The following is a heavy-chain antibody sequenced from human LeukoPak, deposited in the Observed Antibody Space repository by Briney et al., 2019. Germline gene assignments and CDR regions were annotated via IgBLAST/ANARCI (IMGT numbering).Heavy chain of an antibody. V-gene: IGHV3-23*01. CDR2: ISGSGDST. D-gene: IGHD3-10*01. CDR3: ARDYFGSGTYYPYQYYGMDV. CDR1: GLNFRAYG. Sequence: GASLRLSCAASGLNFRAYGMSWVRQAPGKGLEWVSTISGSGDSTYHADSVKGRFTISRDNSKNTLSLQMNSLRAEDTAVYFCARDYFGSGTYYPYQYYGMDVWGQGTTVTVSS. J-gene: IGHJ6*02.